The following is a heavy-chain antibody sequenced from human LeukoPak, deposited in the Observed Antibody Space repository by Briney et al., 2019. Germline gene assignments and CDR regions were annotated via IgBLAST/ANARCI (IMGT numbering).Heavy chain of an antibody. D-gene: IGHD3-3*01. Sequence: ASVKVSCKASGYTFTSYGISWVRQAPGKGLEWMGGFDPEDGKTIYAQKFQGRVTMTEDTSTDTAYMELSSLRSEDTAVYYCATVERFLEWPRSYWGQGTLVTVSS. CDR3: ATVERFLEWPRSY. J-gene: IGHJ4*02. CDR1: GYTFTSYG. CDR2: FDPEDGKT. V-gene: IGHV1-24*01.